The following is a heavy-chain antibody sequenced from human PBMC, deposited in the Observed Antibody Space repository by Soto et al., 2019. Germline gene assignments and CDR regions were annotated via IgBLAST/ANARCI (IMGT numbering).Heavy chain of an antibody. CDR3: ARDLSTDHYDSSGYADY. D-gene: IGHD3-22*01. CDR1: GFTFSDYY. V-gene: IGHV3-11*01. CDR2: ISSSGSTI. Sequence: GGSLRLSCAASGFTFSDYYMSWIRQAPGKGLEWVSYISSSGSTIYYADSVKGRFTISRDNAKNSLYLQMNSLRAEDTAVYYCARDLSTDHYDSSGYADYWGQGTLVPVSS. J-gene: IGHJ4*02.